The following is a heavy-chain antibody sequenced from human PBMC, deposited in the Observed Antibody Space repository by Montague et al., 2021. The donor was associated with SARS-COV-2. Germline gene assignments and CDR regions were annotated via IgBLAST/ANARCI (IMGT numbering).Heavy chain of an antibody. Sequence: SETLSLTCVVSGDSISTDNWWNWVRQPPGKGLEWIGEIYYTGNTNYNPSLKSRVTIFIDKSKNHFSLQLSSVTAADTAVYNCARGGTYHYGMDVWGQGTTVAVSS. D-gene: IGHD3-16*01. CDR2: IYYTGNT. CDR1: GDSISTDNW. J-gene: IGHJ6*02. CDR3: ARGGTYHYGMDV. V-gene: IGHV4/OR15-8*02.